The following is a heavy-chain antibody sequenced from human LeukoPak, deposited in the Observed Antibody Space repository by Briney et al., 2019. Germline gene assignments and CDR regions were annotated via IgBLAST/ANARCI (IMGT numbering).Heavy chain of an antibody. V-gene: IGHV3-33*08. D-gene: IGHD6-13*01. CDR1: GFTFSSYG. J-gene: IGHJ4*02. CDR3: ARDPSIAAAGPLDY. Sequence: GGSLRLSCAASGFTFSSYGMHWVRQAPGKGLEWVAVIWYDGSNKYYADSVKGRFTISRDNSKNTLYLQMNSLRAEDTAVYYCARDPSIAAAGPLDYWGQGTLVTVSS. CDR2: IWYDGSNK.